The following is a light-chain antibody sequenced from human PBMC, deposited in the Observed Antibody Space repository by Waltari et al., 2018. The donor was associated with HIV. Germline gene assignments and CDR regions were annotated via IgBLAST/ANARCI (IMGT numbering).Light chain of an antibody. Sequence: QSVLTQPPSVSGAPGQRVTISCTGSSSNIGAGYYVHWYQQLPGTAPKLLIYGNHNRPSGVPDRFSGSKSDTSASLAITGLQAEDEADYYCQSFDRSLSAWVFGGGTKLTVL. V-gene: IGLV1-40*01. CDR3: QSFDRSLSAWV. J-gene: IGLJ2*01. CDR1: SSNIGAGYY. CDR2: GNH.